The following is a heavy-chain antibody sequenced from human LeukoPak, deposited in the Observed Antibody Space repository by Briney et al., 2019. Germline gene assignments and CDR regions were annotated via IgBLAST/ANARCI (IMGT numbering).Heavy chain of an antibody. J-gene: IGHJ4*02. CDR2: IGGRCGCI. Sequence: SGGSLRLSCAASAFTFRSYAMSCVRQAPGMRLEWLSTIGGRCGCIYYVDSVKDRFTISRDNSQNTLYLQMNSLRAEDTAVYYCAKYRGFGDSYDSWGQGTLVTVSS. D-gene: IGHD3-10*01. CDR1: AFTFRSYA. CDR3: AKYRGFGDSYDS. V-gene: IGHV3-23*01.